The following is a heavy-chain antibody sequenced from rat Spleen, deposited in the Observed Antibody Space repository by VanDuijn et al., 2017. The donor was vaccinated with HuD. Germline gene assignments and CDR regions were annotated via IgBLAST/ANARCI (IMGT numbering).Heavy chain of an antibody. D-gene: IGHD1-5*01. V-gene: IGHV5-25*01. Sequence: EVQLVESDGGLVQPGRSLKLSCAASGFTFSNYYMAWVRQAPTKGLEWVASISPGGGNTYYRDSVKGRFTISRDNAKSTLYLQMDSLRSEDTATYYCARRGYRYNYHYWYFDFWGPGTMVTVSS. CDR3: ARRGYRYNYHYWYFDF. J-gene: IGHJ1*01. CDR1: GFTFSNYY. CDR2: ISPGGGNT.